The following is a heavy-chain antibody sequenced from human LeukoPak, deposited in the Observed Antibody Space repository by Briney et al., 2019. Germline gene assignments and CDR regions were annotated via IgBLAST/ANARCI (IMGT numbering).Heavy chain of an antibody. Sequence: GGSLRLSCAASGLIFSNYGMHWVRQAPGKGLEWVTFIQYDGSSIYYADSVKGRFTISRDNSKNTVYLQMNSLRPEDTAVYYCVDEAGAVAGRFDHWGQGTLVTVSS. V-gene: IGHV3-30*02. CDR2: IQYDGSSI. CDR1: GLIFSNYG. CDR3: VDEAGAVAGRFDH. D-gene: IGHD6-19*01. J-gene: IGHJ4*02.